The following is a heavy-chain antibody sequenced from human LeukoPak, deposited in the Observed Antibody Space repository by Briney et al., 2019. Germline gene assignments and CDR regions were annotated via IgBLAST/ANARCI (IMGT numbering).Heavy chain of an antibody. CDR3: ARGRGSGWAKSGYFDY. CDR1: GGSFSGYY. Sequence: SETLSLTCAAYGGSFSGYYWSWIRQPPGKGLEWIGEINHSGSTNYNPSLKSRVTISVDTSKNQFSLKLSSVTAADTAVYYCARGRGSGWAKSGYFDYWGQGTLVTVSS. CDR2: INHSGST. V-gene: IGHV4-34*01. D-gene: IGHD6-19*01. J-gene: IGHJ4*02.